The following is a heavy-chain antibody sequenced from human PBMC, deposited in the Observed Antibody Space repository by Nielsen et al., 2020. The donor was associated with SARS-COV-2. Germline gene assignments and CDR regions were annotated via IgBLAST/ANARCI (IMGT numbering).Heavy chain of an antibody. CDR3: AHRPSPRDSSICYFDD. CDR2: IFWDDDT. J-gene: IGHJ4*02. Sequence: SGPTLVKPTQTLTLTCTFSGFSLSTTGVGVGWIRQPPGKALEWLALIFWDDDTRYSPSLKSRLTITKDTSRNQVFLNMTNMDPVDTASYYCAHRPSPRDSSICYFDDWGQGIFVIVSS. D-gene: IGHD6-19*01. CDR1: GFSLSTTGVG. V-gene: IGHV2-5*02.